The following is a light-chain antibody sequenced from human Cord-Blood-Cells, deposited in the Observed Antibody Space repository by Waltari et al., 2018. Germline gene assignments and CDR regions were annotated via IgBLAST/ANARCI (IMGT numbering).Light chain of an antibody. CDR2: DVS. V-gene: IGLV2-11*01. J-gene: IGLJ3*02. CDR3: CSYAGSYTWV. CDR1: SSDVGGYNY. Sequence: QSALTQPRSVSGSPGQSVTISCTGTSSDVGGYNYVSWYQQHPAKAPKLMIYDVSTPPSGVPDRISVSKSGNPASLTISGLQAEDEADYYCCSYAGSYTWVFGGGTKLTVL.